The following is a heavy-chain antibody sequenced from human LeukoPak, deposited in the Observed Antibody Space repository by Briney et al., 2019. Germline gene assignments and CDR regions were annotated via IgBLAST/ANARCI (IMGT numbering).Heavy chain of an antibody. CDR2: FYSSGST. J-gene: IGHJ4*02. CDR3: ASPLGHGSSGDY. V-gene: IGHV4-39*01. CDR1: GGSISSSNYY. Sequence: SETLSLTCTVSGGSISSSNYYWGWIRQPPGKGLEWIVTFYSSGSTYYNPSLKSRVAISVDTSKNQFSLKLNAVTAADTAVYYCASPLGHGSSGDYWGQGTLVTVSS. D-gene: IGHD3-22*01.